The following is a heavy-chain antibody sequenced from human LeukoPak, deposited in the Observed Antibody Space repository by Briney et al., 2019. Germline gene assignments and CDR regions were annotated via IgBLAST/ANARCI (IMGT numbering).Heavy chain of an antibody. D-gene: IGHD2-15*01. CDR3: ARLESSYCSGGNCYSNWFDP. CDR2: IYYSGST. V-gene: IGHV4-59*01. J-gene: IGHJ5*02. Sequence: SETLSLTCTVSGGSLSSDYWNWIRQPPGKGLEWIGYIYYSGSTNYNPSLKSRVTISVDTSKNQFSLKLSSVTAADTAVYYCARLESSYCSGGNCYSNWFDPWGQGTLVTVSS. CDR1: GGSLSSDY.